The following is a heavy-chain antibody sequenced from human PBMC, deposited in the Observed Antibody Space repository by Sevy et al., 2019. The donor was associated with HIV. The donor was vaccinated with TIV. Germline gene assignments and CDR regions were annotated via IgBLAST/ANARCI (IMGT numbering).Heavy chain of an antibody. CDR2: IKPDGREK. V-gene: IGHV3-7*01. Sequence: GGSLRLSCVGSGFTFSSHWMSWVRQAPGTGLEWVATIKPDGREKYYADFVKGRFTIYRDNAKNSLYLQMNSRRVEDTAVYDCARDLNWAHDYWGQGTLVTVSS. D-gene: IGHD7-27*01. J-gene: IGHJ4*02. CDR3: ARDLNWAHDY. CDR1: GFTFSSHW.